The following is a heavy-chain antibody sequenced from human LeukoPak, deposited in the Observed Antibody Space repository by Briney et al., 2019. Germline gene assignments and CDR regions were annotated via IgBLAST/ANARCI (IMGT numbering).Heavy chain of an antibody. V-gene: IGHV3-7*01. J-gene: IGHJ4*02. CDR3: ARDSMASFDY. CDR2: IKQDGSEK. Sequence: GGSLRLSCAASGFTFGDYWMAWVRQARGKGPEWVAKIKQDGSEKYFVDSVKGRFTIPRDNAEKSLYLQMNSLRAEDTAVYHCARDSMASFDYWGQGTLVTVSS. CDR1: GFTFGDYW. D-gene: IGHD5-24*01.